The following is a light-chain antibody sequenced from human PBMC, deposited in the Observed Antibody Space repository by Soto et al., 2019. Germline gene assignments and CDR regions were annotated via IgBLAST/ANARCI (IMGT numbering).Light chain of an antibody. CDR1: KNVDSNY. CDR2: GAS. J-gene: IGKJ1*01. Sequence: EIWLTQYPGTLSLSPGERATLSCRASKNVDSNYLACYQQKPGQAPRIIIFGASGRATGIPERLSGSGSGTDLTLTISRLQPEDFAVYYCQQYGSLSWTFGQGTKVDIK. V-gene: IGKV3-20*01. CDR3: QQYGSLSWT.